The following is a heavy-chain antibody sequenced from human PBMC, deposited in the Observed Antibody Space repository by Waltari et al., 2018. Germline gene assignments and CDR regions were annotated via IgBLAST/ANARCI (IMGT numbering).Heavy chain of an antibody. CDR3: TTGPRYDSSGYRIQKYFQH. V-gene: IGHV3-15*01. J-gene: IGHJ1*01. Sequence: EVQLVESGGGLVKPGGSLRLSCAASGFTFTNAWMSWVRQAPGKGLEWVGRIKSKTDGGTTDYAAPVKGRFTISRDDSKNTLYLQMNSLKTEDTAVYYCTTGPRYDSSGYRIQKYFQHWGQGTLVTVSS. CDR1: GFTFTNAW. CDR2: IKSKTDGGTT. D-gene: IGHD3-22*01.